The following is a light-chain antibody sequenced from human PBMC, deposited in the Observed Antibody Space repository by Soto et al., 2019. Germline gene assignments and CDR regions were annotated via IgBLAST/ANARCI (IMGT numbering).Light chain of an antibody. V-gene: IGKV3D-20*01. CDR1: QSVSRTS. CDR3: QQYGSSLFT. J-gene: IGKJ3*01. CDR2: GTS. Sequence: EIVLTQSPATLSLSPGKRATLSCGASQSVSRTSLAWYQHKPGLAPRLLIYGTSIRASGVPERFSGGGSGTDFTLTITRLEPEDFAVYYCQQYGSSLFTFGPGTKVDFK.